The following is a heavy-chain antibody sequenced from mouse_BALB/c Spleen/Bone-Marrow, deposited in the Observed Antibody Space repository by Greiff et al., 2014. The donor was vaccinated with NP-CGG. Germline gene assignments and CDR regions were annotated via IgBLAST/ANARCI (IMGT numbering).Heavy chain of an antibody. V-gene: IGHV1-5*01. CDR2: IYPGNSEI. CDR3: TIYRYDEDAMDY. J-gene: IGHJ4*01. D-gene: IGHD2-12*01. CDR1: GYSFTCYW. Sequence: VQLQQSGTVLPRPGTSVRMSCKASGYSFTCYWMHWVKQRPGQGLEWIGAIYPGNSEISYNQKFKGKAKLTAVTSASTAYMELSSLTNEDSAVYYCTIYRYDEDAMDYWGQGTSVTVSS.